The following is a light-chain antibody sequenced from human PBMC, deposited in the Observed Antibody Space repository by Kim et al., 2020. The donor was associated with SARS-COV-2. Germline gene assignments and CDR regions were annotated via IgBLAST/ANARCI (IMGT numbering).Light chain of an antibody. CDR2: GAS. CDR1: QSVSSSY. V-gene: IGKV3-20*01. Sequence: EIVLTQSPATLSLSPGERAALSCRASQSVSSSYLAWYQQKPGQAPRLLIYGASRRATGIPDRFSGSGSGTDFTLTITRLEPDDFAVYYCQQYGTSPLTFGGGTKVDIK. CDR3: QQYGTSPLT. J-gene: IGKJ4*01.